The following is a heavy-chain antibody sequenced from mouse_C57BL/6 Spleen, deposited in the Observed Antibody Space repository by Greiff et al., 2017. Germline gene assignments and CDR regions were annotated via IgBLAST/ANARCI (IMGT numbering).Heavy chain of an antibody. CDR2: IDPSDSYT. CDR3: ARPLTAQATYWFAD. J-gene: IGHJ3*01. D-gene: IGHD3-2*02. Sequence: VQLQQPGAELVMPGASVKLSCKASGYTFTSYWMHWVKQRPGQGLEWIGEIDPSDSYTNYNQKFKGKSTLTVDKSSSTAYMQLSSLTSEDSAVYYCARPLTAQATYWFADWGKGTLVTVSA. V-gene: IGHV1-69*01. CDR1: GYTFTSYW.